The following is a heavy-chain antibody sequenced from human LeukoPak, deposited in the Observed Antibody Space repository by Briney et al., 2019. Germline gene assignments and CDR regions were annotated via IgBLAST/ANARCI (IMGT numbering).Heavy chain of an antibody. CDR1: GFTFSTYA. Sequence: GGSLRLSCAASGFTFSTYAMSWVRQAPGKGLEWVANIKQDGSEKNYVDSVKGRFTISRDNSKNTLYLQMHSLRAEDTAVYYCAKVYDFWSGYCDYWGQGTLVTVSS. CDR2: IKQDGSEK. D-gene: IGHD3-3*01. V-gene: IGHV3-7*03. CDR3: AKVYDFWSGYCDY. J-gene: IGHJ4*02.